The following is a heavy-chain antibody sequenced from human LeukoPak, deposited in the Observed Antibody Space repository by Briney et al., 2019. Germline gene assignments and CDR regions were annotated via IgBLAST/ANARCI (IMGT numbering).Heavy chain of an antibody. J-gene: IGHJ4*02. V-gene: IGHV3-66*01. CDR2: TYSGGST. CDR1: GFTVSSNY. CDR3: ARDLTGDAYFDY. D-gene: IGHD7-27*01. Sequence: GGSLRLSCEVSGFTVSSNYMTWVRQAPRKGLEWVSITYSGGSTYYADSVKGRFAISRDNSKNTLYLQMNSLRAEDTAVFYCARDLTGDAYFDYWGQGTLVTVSS.